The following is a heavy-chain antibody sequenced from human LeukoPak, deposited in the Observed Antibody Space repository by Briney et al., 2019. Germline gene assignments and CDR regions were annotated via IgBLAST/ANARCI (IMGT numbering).Heavy chain of an antibody. CDR2: IIPILGIA. J-gene: IGHJ4*02. Sequence: SVKVSCKASGGTFSSYAISWVRQAPGQGLEWMGRIIPILGIANYAQKFQGRVTITADKSTSTAYMELSSLRSEDTAVYYCARDGRDEATDYWGQGTLVTVSS. V-gene: IGHV1-69*04. D-gene: IGHD2-15*01. CDR3: ARDGRDEATDY. CDR1: GGTFSSYA.